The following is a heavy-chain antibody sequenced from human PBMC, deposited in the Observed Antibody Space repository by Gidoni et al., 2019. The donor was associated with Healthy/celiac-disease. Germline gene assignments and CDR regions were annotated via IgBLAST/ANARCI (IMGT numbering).Heavy chain of an antibody. CDR3: ARKYYDILTGFRGYYMDV. V-gene: IGHV1-69*06. CDR1: GGTFSSYA. D-gene: IGHD3-9*01. CDR2: IIPIFGTA. J-gene: IGHJ6*03. Sequence: QVQLVQSGAEVKKPGSSVKVSCKASGGTFSSYAISWVRQAPGQGREWMGVIIPIFGTANYAQKFQGRVTITADKSTSTAYMELSSLRSEDTAVYYCARKYYDILTGFRGYYMDVWGKGTTVTVSS.